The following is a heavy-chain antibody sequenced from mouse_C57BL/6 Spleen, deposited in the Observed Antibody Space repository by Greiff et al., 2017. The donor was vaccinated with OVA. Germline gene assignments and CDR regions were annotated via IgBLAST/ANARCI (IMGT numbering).Heavy chain of an antibody. D-gene: IGHD2-4*01. Sequence: VQLQQPGAELVMPGASVKLSCKASGYTFTSYWMHWVKQRPGQGLEWIGEIDPSDSYTNYNQKFKGKSTLTVDKSSSTAYMQLSSLTSEDSAVYYCARGVYYDYEGIAYWGQGTLVTVSA. CDR3: ARGVYYDYEGIAY. V-gene: IGHV1-69*01. J-gene: IGHJ3*01. CDR1: GYTFTSYW. CDR2: IDPSDSYT.